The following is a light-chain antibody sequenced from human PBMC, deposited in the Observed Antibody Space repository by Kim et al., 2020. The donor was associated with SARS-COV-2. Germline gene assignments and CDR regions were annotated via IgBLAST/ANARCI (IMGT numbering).Light chain of an antibody. V-gene: IGLV1-40*01. CDR1: SSNIEAGYD. Sequence: QSVLTQPPSVSGAPGQRVTISCTGSSSNIEAGYDVHWYQQLPGTTPKLLLYSNTNRPSGVPDRFSGSKSGASASLAITGLQADDEADYYCQSYDYSLSLWVVGGGTQLTVL. J-gene: IGLJ3*02. CDR2: SNT. CDR3: QSYDYSLSLWV.